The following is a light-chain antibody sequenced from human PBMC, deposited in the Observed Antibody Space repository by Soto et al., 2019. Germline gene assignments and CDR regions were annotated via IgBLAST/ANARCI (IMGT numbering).Light chain of an antibody. CDR2: DAS. CDR3: QQYDSGPLT. Sequence: DIQMTQYPSSLSAYVGDRVTITCRASQSISSYLNWYQQKPGKAPKLLIYDASNLETGVPLRFSGRGSGTDFTFTISSLQPEDIATDYCQQYDSGPLTFGGGTKVDIK. CDR1: QSISSY. V-gene: IGKV1-33*01. J-gene: IGKJ4*02.